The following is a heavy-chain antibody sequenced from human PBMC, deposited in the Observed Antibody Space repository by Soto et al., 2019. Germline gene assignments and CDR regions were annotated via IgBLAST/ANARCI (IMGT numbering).Heavy chain of an antibody. Sequence: PGGSLRLSCAASGFTLSSYWMHWVRQAPGKGLVWVSDTSSDGSTTNYADSVKGRFTISRDNAKNTLYLQMNSLRAEATAVYYCERDDATDGRCLSWGQGALVTVSS. CDR1: GFTLSSYW. CDR3: ERDDATDGRCLS. J-gene: IGHJ5*02. V-gene: IGHV3-74*01. CDR2: TSSDGSTT. D-gene: IGHD2-15*01.